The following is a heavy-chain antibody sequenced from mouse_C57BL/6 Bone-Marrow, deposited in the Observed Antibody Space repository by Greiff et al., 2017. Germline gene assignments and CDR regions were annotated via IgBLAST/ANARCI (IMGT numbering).Heavy chain of an antibody. CDR1: GYTFTGYW. CDR2: ILPGSGST. J-gene: IGHJ3*01. Sequence: QVQLQQSGAELMKPGASVKLSCKATGYTFTGYWIEWVKQRPGHGLEWIGEILPGSGSTNYNEKFKGKATFTADTSSNTAYMQLSRLTTEDSAIYYCAREGATSWFAYWGQGTLVTVSA. V-gene: IGHV1-9*01. D-gene: IGHD6-1*01. CDR3: AREGATSWFAY.